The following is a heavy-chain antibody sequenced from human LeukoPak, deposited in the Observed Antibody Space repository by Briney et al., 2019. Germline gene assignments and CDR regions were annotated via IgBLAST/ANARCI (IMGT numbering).Heavy chain of an antibody. V-gene: IGHV1-69*13. D-gene: IGHD3-22*01. CDR1: GGGFTFTSHG. J-gene: IGHJ3*02. Sequence: SVKVSCKASGGGFTFTSHGISWVRQAPGQGLEWMGGIIPIYGSPTYAQKFQGRITITSDESTRTVYMNLSSLRPEDSAVHYCAGFFYDNSGDAFDIWGQGTMVTVSS. CDR3: AGFFYDNSGDAFDI. CDR2: IIPIYGSP.